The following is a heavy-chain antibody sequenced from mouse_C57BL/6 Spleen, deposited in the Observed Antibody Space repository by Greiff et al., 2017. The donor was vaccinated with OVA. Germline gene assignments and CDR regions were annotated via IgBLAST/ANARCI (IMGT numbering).Heavy chain of an antibody. CDR2: IDPSDSYT. D-gene: IGHD1-1*01. CDR3: ARRTTVAPYWYFDV. J-gene: IGHJ1*03. V-gene: IGHV1-69*01. CDR1: GYTFTSYW. Sequence: VQLQQPGAELVMPGASVKLSCKASGYTFTSYWMHWVKQRPGQGLEWIGEIDPSDSYTNYNQKFKGKSTLTVDKSSSTAYMQLSSLTSEDSAVYYCARRTTVAPYWYFDVWGTGTTVTVSS.